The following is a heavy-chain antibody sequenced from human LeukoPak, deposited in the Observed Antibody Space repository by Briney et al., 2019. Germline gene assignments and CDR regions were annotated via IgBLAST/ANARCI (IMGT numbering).Heavy chain of an antibody. CDR1: GFSFGGSW. D-gene: IGHD2-2*02. CDR3: ATAGADSKSCTGARCYMWSMDV. CDR2: INQDEREI. Sequence: GGSLRLSCAASGFSFGGSWMSWVRQAPGKGLEWVANINQDEREIFYADSVKGRFTISRDNAKNSLFLQMNSLRVEDTAVYYCATAGADSKSCTGARCYMWSMDVWGKGTTVTVSS. V-gene: IGHV3-7*01. J-gene: IGHJ6*03.